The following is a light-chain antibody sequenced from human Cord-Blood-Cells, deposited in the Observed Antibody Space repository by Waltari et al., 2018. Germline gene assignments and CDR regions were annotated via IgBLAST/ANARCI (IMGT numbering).Light chain of an antibody. CDR3: CSYAGSSTYV. CDR1: SSDVGRSNL. V-gene: IGLV2-23*01. J-gene: IGLJ1*01. CDR2: EGS. Sequence: QSALTQPASVPGPPGQSVTISCPGSSSDVGRSNLVSWYQQHPGKAPKLMIYEGSKRPSGVSKRFSGSKSGNTASLTISGLQAEDEADYYCCSYAGSSTYVFGTGTKVTVL.